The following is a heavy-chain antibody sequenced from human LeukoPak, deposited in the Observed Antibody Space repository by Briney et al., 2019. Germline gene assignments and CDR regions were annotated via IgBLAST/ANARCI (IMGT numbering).Heavy chain of an antibody. J-gene: IGHJ4*02. CDR3: GLGSYDSSGYAHPIDY. CDR2: IYHSGST. D-gene: IGHD3-22*01. V-gene: IGHV4-30-2*01. Sequence: SETLSLTCAVSGGSISSGGYSWSWIRQPPGKGLEWIGYIYHSGSTYYNPSLKSRVTISVDRSKNQFSLKLSSVTAADTAVYYRGLGSYDSSGYAHPIDYWGRGTLVTVSS. CDR1: GGSISSGGYS.